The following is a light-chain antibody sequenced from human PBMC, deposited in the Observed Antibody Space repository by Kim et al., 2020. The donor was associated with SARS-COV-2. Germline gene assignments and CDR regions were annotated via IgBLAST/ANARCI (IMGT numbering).Light chain of an antibody. CDR1: SLRNYF. Sequence: SSELTQDPVVSVALGQTVRITCHGDSLRNYFADWCQQRPGQAPVVVIYDEDTRPSGIPDRFSGSGSDNTASLTITGAQAEDEADYFCYSRDTSGSHVIFG. J-gene: IGLJ1*01. V-gene: IGLV3-19*01. CDR3: YSRDTSGSHVI. CDR2: DED.